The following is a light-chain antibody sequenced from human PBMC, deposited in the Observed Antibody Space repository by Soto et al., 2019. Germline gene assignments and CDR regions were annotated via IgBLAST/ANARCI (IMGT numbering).Light chain of an antibody. J-gene: IGKJ5*01. Sequence: DIQMTQYTPSLSASVGDIVTITCRARQNINSYLNWYQQKPGKAPKLLIYAASSLQSGVPSRFSGSGSGTDFTLTVSSLQPEDFATYYCHQSYDIPTFGQGTRLEI. CDR1: QNINSY. CDR3: HQSYDIPT. V-gene: IGKV1-39*01. CDR2: AAS.